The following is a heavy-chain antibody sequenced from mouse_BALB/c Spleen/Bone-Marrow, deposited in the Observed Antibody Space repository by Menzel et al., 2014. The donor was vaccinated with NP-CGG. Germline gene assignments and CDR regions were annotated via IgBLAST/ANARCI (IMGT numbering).Heavy chain of an antibody. CDR2: IYPKNDDA. V-gene: IGHV1-63*02. J-gene: IGHJ2*01. Sequence: QVQLKESGAGLVRPGTSVKMSCKAAGYSFTNFWIGWVKQRPGHGLEWIGDIYPKNDDANYNEKFKGRATLTVDTSSSTAYMQLSGLTSEDSAIYYCTRHYGNYDYWGQGSTLTVSS. CDR3: TRHYGNYDY. D-gene: IGHD2-1*01. CDR1: GYSFTNFW.